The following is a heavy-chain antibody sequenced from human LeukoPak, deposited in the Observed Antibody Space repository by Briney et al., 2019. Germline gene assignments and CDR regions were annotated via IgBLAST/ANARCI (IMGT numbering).Heavy chain of an antibody. Sequence: SQTLSLTCAISGDSVSTNSAAWNWIRRSPSRGLEWLGRTYYRSKYYFDYAVSVKSRITINPDTSKNQFSLQLSSVTPEDTAVYYCARERLHDYSRTLDYWGQGTLVTVSS. V-gene: IGHV6-1*01. CDR3: ARERLHDYSRTLDY. CDR1: GDSVSTNSAA. D-gene: IGHD4-11*01. CDR2: TYYRSKYYF. J-gene: IGHJ4*02.